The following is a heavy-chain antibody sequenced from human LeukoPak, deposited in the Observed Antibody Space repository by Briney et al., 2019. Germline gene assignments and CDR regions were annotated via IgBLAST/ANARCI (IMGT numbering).Heavy chain of an antibody. V-gene: IGHV3-48*03. CDR2: ISSSGSTI. Sequence: PGGSLRLSCAASGFTFSSYEMNWVRQAPGKGLEWVSYISSSGSTIYYADSVKGRFTISRDNAKNSLYLQMNSLRAEDTAVYYCASEESEVGLYDYWGQGTLVTVSS. CDR3: ASEESEVGLYDY. J-gene: IGHJ4*02. CDR1: GFTFSSYE.